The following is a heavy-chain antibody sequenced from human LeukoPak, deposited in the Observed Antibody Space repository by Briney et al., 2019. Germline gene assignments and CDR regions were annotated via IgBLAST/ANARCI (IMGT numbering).Heavy chain of an antibody. CDR2: ISSNGGST. J-gene: IGHJ4*02. D-gene: IGHD6-13*01. Sequence: PGGSLRLSCAASGFTFSSYAMHWVRQAPGKGLEYVSAISSNGGSTYYANSVKGRFTISRDNSKNTLYLQMGSLRAEDMAVYYCARVGSSSWFDYWGQGTLVTVSP. V-gene: IGHV3-64*01. CDR3: ARVGSSSWFDY. CDR1: GFTFSSYA.